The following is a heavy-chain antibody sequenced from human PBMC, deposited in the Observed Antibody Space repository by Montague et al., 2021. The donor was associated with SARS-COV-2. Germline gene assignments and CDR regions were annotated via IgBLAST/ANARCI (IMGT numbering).Heavy chain of an antibody. CDR1: GGSFGGYY. CDR2: INHSGST. J-gene: IGHJ6*02. D-gene: IGHD1-7*01. CDR3: ARGRTGTTFYYYYYYGMDV. V-gene: IGHV4-34*01. Sequence: SETLSLTCAVYGGSFGGYYWSWVRQPPGKGLEWIEEINHSGSTNYNPSLKSRVTISVDTSKNQFSLKLSSVTAADTAVYYCARGRTGTTFYYYYYYGMDVWGQGTTVTVSS.